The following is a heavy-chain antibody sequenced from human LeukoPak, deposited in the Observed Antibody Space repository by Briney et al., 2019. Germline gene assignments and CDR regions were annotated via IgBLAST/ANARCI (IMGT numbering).Heavy chain of an antibody. V-gene: IGHV4-39*01. CDR1: GGSISSSGSS. J-gene: IGHJ4*02. D-gene: IGHD6-19*01. CDR2: IYYTGST. Sequence: SETLSLTCTVSGGSISSSGSSWGWIRQPPGKGLEWIGTIYYTGSTYYNPSLKSRVTITVDTSKNQFSLNMSSMTATDTAVYYCARQARAVVQYIDFDFWGQGTLVPVSS. CDR3: ARQARAVVQYIDFDF.